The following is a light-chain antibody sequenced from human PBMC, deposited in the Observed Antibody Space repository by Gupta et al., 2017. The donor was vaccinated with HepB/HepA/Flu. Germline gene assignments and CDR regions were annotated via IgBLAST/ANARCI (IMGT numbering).Light chain of an antibody. Sequence: QTVVTQESSFSVSPGGTVTLTCGLSSGSVFISYSASWYQQTPGQAPRTLIYSTNSCSSGVPDRFSGSIVENKAALTITGAQEEDESDYYCMLYLGYGIYVFGGGTKLTVL. CDR1: SGSVFISYS. CDR2: STN. CDR3: MLYLGYGIYV. J-gene: IGLJ3*02. V-gene: IGLV8-61*01.